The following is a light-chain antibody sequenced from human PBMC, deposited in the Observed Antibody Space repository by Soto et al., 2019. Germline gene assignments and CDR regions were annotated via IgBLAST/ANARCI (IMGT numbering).Light chain of an antibody. CDR1: QSVSIS. CDR3: QQYHKWPPYT. CDR2: GAS. V-gene: IGKV3-15*01. J-gene: IGKJ2*01. Sequence: DIVMTQSPATLSVSPGERATLSCRASQSVSISLAWYQQKPGQAPRLLIYGASTRATGIPARFSGSGSGTEFTLTISSLQSEDFAVYYCQQYHKWPPYTFGQGTKVDTK.